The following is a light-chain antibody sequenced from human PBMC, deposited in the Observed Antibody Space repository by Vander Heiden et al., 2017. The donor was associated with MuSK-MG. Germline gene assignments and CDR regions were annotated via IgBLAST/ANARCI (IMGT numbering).Light chain of an antibody. CDR1: SSEIGGYKY. V-gene: IGLV2-14*03. J-gene: IGLJ2*01. CDR3: SSYTSSNTVI. Sequence: ALTQPASVSGPPGQPTTISRTGTSSEIGGYKYVSWNQQQPGKAPKLLIYDVSDRPPGISNRFSGSKSGNTASLTISGRQADDEGDYYCSSYTSSNTVIFGGGTRLTVL. CDR2: DVS.